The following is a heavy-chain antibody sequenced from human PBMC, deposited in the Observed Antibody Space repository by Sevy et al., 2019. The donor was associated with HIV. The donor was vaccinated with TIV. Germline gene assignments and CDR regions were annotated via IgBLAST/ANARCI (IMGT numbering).Heavy chain of an antibody. V-gene: IGHV4-61*01. D-gene: IGHD1-26*01. CDR2: IHYNERI. CDR1: GGSVSSDTYY. CDR3: TRVGGLTDYGMDV. J-gene: IGHJ6*02. Sequence: SETLSLTCTVSGGSVSSDTYYWTWIRQPPGKGLEFIGYIHYNERINYNPSLKSRVTISVDTSKNQFSLKVTSVTAADTAFYYCTRVGGLTDYGMDVWGQGTTVTVSS.